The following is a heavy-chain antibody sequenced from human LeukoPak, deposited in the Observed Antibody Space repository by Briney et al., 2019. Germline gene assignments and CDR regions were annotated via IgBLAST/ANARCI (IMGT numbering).Heavy chain of an antibody. D-gene: IGHD1-1*01. CDR3: TRAANVEYTGMDV. CDR2: MYYSGST. V-gene: IGHV4-59*11. J-gene: IGHJ6*02. Sequence: SETLSLTCTVSGGSISSHYWSWIRQPPGKGLEWIGYMYYSGSTNYNPSLKSRVTISVDTSKNRFSLRLSSVTAADMAVYYCTRAANVEYTGMDVWGQGTTVTVSS. CDR1: GGSISSHY.